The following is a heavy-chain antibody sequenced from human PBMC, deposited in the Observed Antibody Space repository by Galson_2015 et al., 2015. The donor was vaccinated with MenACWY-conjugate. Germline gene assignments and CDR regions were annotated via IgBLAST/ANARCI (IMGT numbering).Heavy chain of an antibody. Sequence: SLRLSCAASRFIFSSYGMHWVRQAPGKGLEWVAVISYDGRDTYYADSEKGRYSISRDTSKNTMYLQMNRLRTEDTAIYYCAKDGLLGLVILGYVDNWGQGTLVTVSS. V-gene: IGHV3-30*18. J-gene: IGHJ4*02. D-gene: IGHD3/OR15-3a*01. CDR1: RFIFSSYG. CDR2: ISYDGRDT. CDR3: AKDGLLGLVILGYVDN.